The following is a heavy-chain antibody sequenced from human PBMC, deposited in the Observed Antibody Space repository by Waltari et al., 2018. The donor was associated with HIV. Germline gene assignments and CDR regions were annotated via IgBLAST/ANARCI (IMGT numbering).Heavy chain of an antibody. CDR3: ARGESATWANLDF. CDR1: GYTFAAFH. CDR2: VNPANGAT. J-gene: IGHJ4*01. Sequence: QVQLVQSAAELKSPGASVQIACRTSGYTFAAFHIHWVRQAPGGGLQWVGWVNPANGATNYAQELQDWVSVTTDRSITTVYLTLKRLRSDDTAVYYCARGESATWANLDFWGQGTVVSVSS. D-gene: IGHD1-26*01. V-gene: IGHV1-2*04.